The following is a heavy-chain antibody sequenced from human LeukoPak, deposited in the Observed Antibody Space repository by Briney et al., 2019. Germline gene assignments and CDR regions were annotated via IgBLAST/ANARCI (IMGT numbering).Heavy chain of an antibody. V-gene: IGHV4-34*01. CDR2: INHSGST. D-gene: IGHD2-15*01. CDR1: GGSFSGYY. Sequence: SETLSLTCAVYGGSFSGYYWSWIRQPPGKGLEWIGEINHSGSTNYNPSLKSRVTISVDTSKNQFSLKLSSVTAADTAVYYCARFPRYCSGVSCYSGFGYWGQGTLVTVSS. J-gene: IGHJ4*02. CDR3: ARFPRYCSGVSCYSGFGY.